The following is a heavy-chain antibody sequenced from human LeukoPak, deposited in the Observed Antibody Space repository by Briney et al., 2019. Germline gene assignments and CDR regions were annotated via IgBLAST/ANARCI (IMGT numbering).Heavy chain of an antibody. J-gene: IGHJ4*02. Sequence: SETLSLTCTVSGGSISSYYWSWIRQPPGKGLEWIGYIYYSGSTNYNPSLKSRVTISVDTSKNQFSLKLSSVTAADTAVYYCARARTGSSGWLPMADYWGQGTLVTVSS. V-gene: IGHV4-59*01. CDR2: IYYSGST. CDR3: ARARTGSSGWLPMADY. CDR1: GGSISSYY. D-gene: IGHD6-19*01.